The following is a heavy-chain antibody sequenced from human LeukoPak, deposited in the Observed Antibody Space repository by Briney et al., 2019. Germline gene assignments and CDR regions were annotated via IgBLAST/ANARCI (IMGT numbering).Heavy chain of an antibody. CDR3: AKDRPNFHENSGHYYRRDGDS. J-gene: IGHJ5*01. CDR2: MCGTAGCT. Sequence: GGSLTVSCQASGFTFYMYAMSWVRQAPGKGLKWVASMCGTAGCTFYPDSVKGRFTISRDNSKNVLYLRMNSLTAEDTAIYYCAKDRPNFHENSGHYYRRDGDSWGQGTLVTVSS. CDR1: GFTFYMYA. V-gene: IGHV3-23*01. D-gene: IGHD3-22*01.